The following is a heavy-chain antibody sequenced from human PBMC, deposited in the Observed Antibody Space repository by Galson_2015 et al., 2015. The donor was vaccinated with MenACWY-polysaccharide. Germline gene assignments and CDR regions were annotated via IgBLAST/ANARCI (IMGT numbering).Heavy chain of an antibody. J-gene: IGHJ3*02. V-gene: IGHV3-33*01. CDR3: AREGSRIVFHAFDT. CDR1: GIRFSGSG. Sequence: SLRLSCAASGIRFSGSGMHWVRQAPGKGLEWVAVIQYDGTNKVYADSVKGRFTISRDNSRNTLYLEMNSLRAEDTAVYYCAREGSRIVFHAFDTWGHGALVTVSS. D-gene: IGHD2-15*01. CDR2: IQYDGTNK.